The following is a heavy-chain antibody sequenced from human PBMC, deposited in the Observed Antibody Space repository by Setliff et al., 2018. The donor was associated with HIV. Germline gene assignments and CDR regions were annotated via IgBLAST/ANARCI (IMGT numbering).Heavy chain of an antibody. D-gene: IGHD3-10*01. Sequence: SETLSLTCAVYGGSLSGYYWSWVRQSPGRGLEWIGEINQSGNTNFNPSLKSRLIISVDTSKSQFSLKLISVTAADTALYYCAREGGQGYSGSGSFYHRNFDLWGRGTLVTVSS. J-gene: IGHJ2*01. CDR2: INQSGNT. CDR1: GGSLSGYY. CDR3: AREGGQGYSGSGSFYHRNFDL. V-gene: IGHV4-34*01.